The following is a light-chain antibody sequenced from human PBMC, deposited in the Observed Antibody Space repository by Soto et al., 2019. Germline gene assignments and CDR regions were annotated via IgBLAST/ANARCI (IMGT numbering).Light chain of an antibody. J-gene: IGKJ4*01. Sequence: DIQMTQSPSSLSASVGDRVTVTCRASQSIRRYLNWYQQKPGEAPKLLIYAASSLYSGVPSRFSGSGSGTDFTLTISSLQPEAFATYSCQQTYRSPLTFGGGTKVEIK. CDR2: AAS. CDR3: QQTYRSPLT. CDR1: QSIRRY. V-gene: IGKV1-39*01.